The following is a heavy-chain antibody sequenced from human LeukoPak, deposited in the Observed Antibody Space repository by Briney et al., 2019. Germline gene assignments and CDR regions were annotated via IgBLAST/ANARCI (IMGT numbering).Heavy chain of an antibody. CDR1: GDSVSSNSAA. Sequence: SQTLSLTCAISGDSVSSNSAAWNWIRQSPSRGLEWLGRTYYKSKWYNDYAVSVKSRVTINPDTSKNHFSLQLNSVTPEDTAVYYCVSAQFRNRGQGTPVTVSS. D-gene: IGHD1-14*01. J-gene: IGHJ4*02. CDR3: VSAQFRN. V-gene: IGHV6-1*01. CDR2: TYYKSKWYN.